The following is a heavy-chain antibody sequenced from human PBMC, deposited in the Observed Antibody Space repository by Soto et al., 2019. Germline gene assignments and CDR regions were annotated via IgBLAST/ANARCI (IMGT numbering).Heavy chain of an antibody. CDR1: GYTFNRHG. J-gene: IGHJ4*02. Sequence: QVHLVQSGGEVKKPGASVKVSCKASGYTFNRHGITWLRQAPGQGLEWMRWISGYNGDINYEQKFQGRVTLSSDTLTSTVYLELKRLRFDDTAVYYCARVRIVGAREIDFWGQGTLVTVSS. CDR2: ISGYNGDI. CDR3: ARVRIVGAREIDF. V-gene: IGHV1-18*04. D-gene: IGHD1-26*01.